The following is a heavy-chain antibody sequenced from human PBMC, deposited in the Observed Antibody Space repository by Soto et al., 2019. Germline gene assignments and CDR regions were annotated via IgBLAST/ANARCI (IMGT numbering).Heavy chain of an antibody. V-gene: IGHV1-46*01. CDR1: GYTFTSYY. CDR3: ARDRWETTVTTRINWYFDL. D-gene: IGHD4-17*01. Sequence: QVQLVQSGAEVKKPRASVKVSCKASGYTFTSYYMHWVRQAPGQGLEWMGIIDPSGGSTSYAQKFQGRVTMTRDTSTSTVDMELSSLRSEDTAVYYCARDRWETTVTTRINWYFDLWGRGTLVTVSS. J-gene: IGHJ2*01. CDR2: IDPSGGST.